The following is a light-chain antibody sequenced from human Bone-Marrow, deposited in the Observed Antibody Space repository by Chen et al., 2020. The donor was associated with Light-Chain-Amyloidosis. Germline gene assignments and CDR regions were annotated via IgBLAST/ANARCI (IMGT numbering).Light chain of an antibody. V-gene: IGLV3-27*01. CDR3: YSATARNVF. Sequence: SYDLTQPSSVSVSPGQRARITCSGDVLSKQYVRWIQQKPGQAPLLIIFKDTERPSGISKRFSGSTSGSTVALTIDGAQVDDEADYYCYSATARNVFFGGGTKLTVL. CDR1: VLSKQY. CDR2: KDT. J-gene: IGLJ2*01.